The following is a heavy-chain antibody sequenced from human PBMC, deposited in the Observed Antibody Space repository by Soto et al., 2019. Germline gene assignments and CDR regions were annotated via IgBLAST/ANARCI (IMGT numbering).Heavy chain of an antibody. V-gene: IGHV4-59*01. J-gene: IGHJ4*02. D-gene: IGHD1-26*01. Sequence: QVQLQESGPGQVKPSETLSLTCTISGGSISVYYWSWVRQPPGHELEWIGYIYASGRPYYNPSLRSRVAISADTSKNQTSLKLTSPTAADTAVYYCARGVGSSPPRYWGRGTLVTVSS. CDR2: IYASGRP. CDR3: ARGVGSSPPRY. CDR1: GGSISVYY.